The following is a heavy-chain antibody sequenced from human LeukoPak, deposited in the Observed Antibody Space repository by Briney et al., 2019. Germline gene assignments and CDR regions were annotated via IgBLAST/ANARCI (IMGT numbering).Heavy chain of an antibody. CDR1: GFTFTSYW. CDR2: MNPDGSEK. J-gene: IGHJ2*01. Sequence: GGSLRLSCVGSGFTFTSYWMTWVRQAPGKGLEWVANMNPDGSEKHYVDSVKGRFTISRDNSKNTLYLQMNSLRAEDTAVYYCARDSTGYWYFDLWGRGTLVSVSS. V-gene: IGHV3-7*03. D-gene: IGHD3-3*02. CDR3: ARDSTGYWYFDL.